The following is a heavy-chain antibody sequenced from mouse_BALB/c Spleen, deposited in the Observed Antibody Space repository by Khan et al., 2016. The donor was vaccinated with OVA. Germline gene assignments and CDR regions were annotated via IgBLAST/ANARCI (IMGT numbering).Heavy chain of an antibody. J-gene: IGHJ4*01. V-gene: IGHV2-6*02. CDR1: GFSLTSYG. D-gene: IGHD2-4*01. CDR3: ARYTHMITTVMDY. Sequence: QVKLKESGPGLVAPSQSLSITCTVSGFSLTSYGVHWVRQPPGKGLEWLVVIWSDGKTTYNSTLKSRLSISKDNSKSQVFLKMNSLQTDDTAMYYCARYTHMITTVMDYWGQGTSVTVSS. CDR2: IWSDGKT.